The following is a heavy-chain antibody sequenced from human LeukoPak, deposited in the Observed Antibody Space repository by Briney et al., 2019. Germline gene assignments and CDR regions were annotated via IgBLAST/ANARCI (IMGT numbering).Heavy chain of an antibody. CDR2: INPNSGGT. Sequence: ASVKVSCKASGYTFTGYYMHWVRQAPGQGLEWMGWINPNSGGTNYAQKFQGRVTMTRDTSISTAYMELSRLRSDDTAIYYCARSCSTTSCYLYGMDVWGQGTTVTVSS. D-gene: IGHD2-2*01. CDR3: ARSCSTTSCYLYGMDV. CDR1: GYTFTGYY. J-gene: IGHJ6*02. V-gene: IGHV1-2*02.